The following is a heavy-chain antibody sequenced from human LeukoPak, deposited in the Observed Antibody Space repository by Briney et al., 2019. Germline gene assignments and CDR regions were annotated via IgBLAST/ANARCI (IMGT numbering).Heavy chain of an antibody. J-gene: IGHJ6*03. CDR1: GGSISNYY. Sequence: PSETLSLTCTVSGGSISNYYWSWIRQPPGKGLEWIGYIRYSGSTNYNPSLKSRVTISVDTSKNQFSLKLSSVTAADTAVYYCARGGAYDFWSGYYFPSNYYYYYMDVWGKGTTVTVSS. CDR3: ARGGAYDFWSGYYFPSNYYYYYMDV. V-gene: IGHV4-59*01. D-gene: IGHD3-3*01. CDR2: IRYSGST.